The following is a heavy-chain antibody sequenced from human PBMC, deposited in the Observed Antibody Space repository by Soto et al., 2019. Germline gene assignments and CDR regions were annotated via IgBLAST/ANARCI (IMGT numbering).Heavy chain of an antibody. V-gene: IGHV1-18*01. CDR1: GYTFTSYG. Sequence: ASVKVSCKASGYTFTSYGISWVRQAPGQGLEWMGWISAYNGNTNYAQKLQGSVTMTTDTSTSTAYMELRSLRSDDTAVYYCARDSRGLEWLRLGAPTGFDYWGQGTLVTVSS. CDR3: ARDSRGLEWLRLGAPTGFDY. J-gene: IGHJ4*02. D-gene: IGHD5-12*01. CDR2: ISAYNGNT.